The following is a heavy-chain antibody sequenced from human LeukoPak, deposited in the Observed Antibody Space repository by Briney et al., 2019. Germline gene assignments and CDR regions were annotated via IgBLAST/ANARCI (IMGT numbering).Heavy chain of an antibody. D-gene: IGHD1-26*01. CDR1: GFTFSSYA. CDR3: AGGRERRAFDY. V-gene: IGHV3-30*04. Sequence: QPGGSLRLSCAASGFTFSSYAMHWVRQAPGKGLEWVSGITGVGGTPYYADSVKGRFTISRDNSKNTLYLQMNSLRAEDTAVYYCAGGRERRAFDYWGQGTLVTVSS. CDR2: ITGVGGTP. J-gene: IGHJ4*02.